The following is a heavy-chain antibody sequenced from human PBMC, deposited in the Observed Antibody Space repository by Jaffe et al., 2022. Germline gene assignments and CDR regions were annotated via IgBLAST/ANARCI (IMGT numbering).Heavy chain of an antibody. CDR3: ARGVTVVAANHFDY. V-gene: IGHV4-59*01. CDR1: GGSISSYY. J-gene: IGHJ4*02. CDR2: IYYSGST. Sequence: QVQLQESGPGLVKPSETLSLTCTVSGGSISSYYWSWIRQPPGKGLEWIGYIYYSGSTNYNPSLKSRVTISVDTSKNQFSLKLSSVTAADTAVYYCARGVTVVAANHFDYWGQGTLVTVSS. D-gene: IGHD2-15*01.